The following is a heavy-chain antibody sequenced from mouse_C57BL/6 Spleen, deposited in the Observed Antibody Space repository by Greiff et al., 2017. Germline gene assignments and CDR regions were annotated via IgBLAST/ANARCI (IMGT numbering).Heavy chain of an antibody. V-gene: IGHV5-9-1*02. Sequence: VQLKESGEGLVKPGGSLKLSCAASGFTFSSYAMSWVRQTPEKRLEWVAYISSGGDYIYYADTVKGRFTISRDNARNTLYLQMSSLKSEDTAMYYFTRDWITTVVARGFAYWCQGTLVTVSA. CDR1: GFTFSSYA. CDR2: ISSGGDYI. J-gene: IGHJ3*01. CDR3: TRDWITTVVARGFAY. D-gene: IGHD1-1*01.